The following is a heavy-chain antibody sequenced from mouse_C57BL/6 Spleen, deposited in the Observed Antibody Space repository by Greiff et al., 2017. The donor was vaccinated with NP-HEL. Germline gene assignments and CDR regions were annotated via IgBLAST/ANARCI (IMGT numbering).Heavy chain of an antibody. D-gene: IGHD2-5*01. V-gene: IGHV1-76*01. CDR2: IYPGSGNT. Sequence: VQLQQSGAELVRPGASVKLSCKASGYTFTDYYINWVKQRPGQGLEWIARIYPGSGNTYYNEKFKGKARLTAEKSSSTAYMQLSSLTSEDSAVYFCARGGTYYSNYDYFDYWGQGTTLTVSS. CDR1: GYTFTDYY. CDR3: ARGGTYYSNYDYFDY. J-gene: IGHJ2*01.